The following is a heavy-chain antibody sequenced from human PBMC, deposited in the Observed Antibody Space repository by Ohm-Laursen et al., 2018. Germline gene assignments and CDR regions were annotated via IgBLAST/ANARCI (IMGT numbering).Heavy chain of an antibody. V-gene: IGHV4-31*01. D-gene: IGHD3-3*01. CDR1: GGSINSGGYY. CDR3: ARVFWSGYVYLDY. CDR2: IYYRGST. Sequence: TLSLTCTVSGGSINSGGYYWSWIRQYPGKGLEWIGYIYYRGSTDYNPSLKSLVTISVDTSKNQFSLKLSSVTAADTAVYYCARVFWSGYVYLDYWGQGTLVTVSS. J-gene: IGHJ4*02.